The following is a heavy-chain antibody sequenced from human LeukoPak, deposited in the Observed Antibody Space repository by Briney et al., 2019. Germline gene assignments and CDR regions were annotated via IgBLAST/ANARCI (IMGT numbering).Heavy chain of an antibody. CDR2: INHSGST. Sequence: PSETLSLTCTVSGGSISSYYWSWIRQPPGKGLEWIGEINHSGSTNYNPSLKSRVTISVDTSKNQFSLKLSSVTAADTAVYYCARAGVNYYGSGSYYFNWFDPWGQGTLVTVSS. CDR1: GGSISSYY. D-gene: IGHD3-10*01. CDR3: ARAGVNYYGSGSYYFNWFDP. J-gene: IGHJ5*02. V-gene: IGHV4-34*01.